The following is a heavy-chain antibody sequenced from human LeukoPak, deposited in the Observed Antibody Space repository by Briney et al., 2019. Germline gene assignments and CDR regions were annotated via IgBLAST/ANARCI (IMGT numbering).Heavy chain of an antibody. V-gene: IGHV3-9*01. CDR3: ARHLNYYFDY. J-gene: IGHJ4*02. CDR2: ISWNSGSI. CDR1: GFTFDDYA. D-gene: IGHD3-10*01. Sequence: GGSLRLSCAAPGFTFDDYAMHWVRQAPGKGLEWVSGISWNSGSIGYADSVKGRFTISRDNAKNSLYLQMNSLRAEDTAVYYCARHLNYYFDYWGQGTLVTVSS.